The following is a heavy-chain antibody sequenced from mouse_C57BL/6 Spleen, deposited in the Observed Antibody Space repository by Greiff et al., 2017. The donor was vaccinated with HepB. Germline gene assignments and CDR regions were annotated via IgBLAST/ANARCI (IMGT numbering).Heavy chain of an antibody. V-gene: IGHV1-50*01. CDR2: IDPSDSYT. Sequence: VQLQQSGAELVKPGASVKLSCKASGYTFTSYWMQWVKQRPGQGLEWIGEIDPSDSYTNYNQKFKGKATLTVDTSSSKAYMQLSSLTSAASAVYYCARCRVPPYSYFDYWGQGTTLTVSS. J-gene: IGHJ2*01. D-gene: IGHD2-10*01. CDR3: ARCRVPPYSYFDY. CDR1: GYTFTSYW.